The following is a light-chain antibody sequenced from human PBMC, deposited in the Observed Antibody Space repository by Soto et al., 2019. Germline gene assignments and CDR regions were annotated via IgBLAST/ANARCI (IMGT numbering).Light chain of an antibody. J-gene: IGKJ5*01. V-gene: IGKV2-28*01. CDR2: FGS. Sequence: IVMTQSPITLPVTPGRPPSIPCRSSQSLLYNNTYNYLDWYVQKPGQSPQXLIYFGSNRAPGVPDRFSGSGSGTDFTLKINRVEAEDVGTYYCMQALQSLTFGQGTRLEIK. CDR3: MQALQSLT. CDR1: QSLLYNNTYNY.